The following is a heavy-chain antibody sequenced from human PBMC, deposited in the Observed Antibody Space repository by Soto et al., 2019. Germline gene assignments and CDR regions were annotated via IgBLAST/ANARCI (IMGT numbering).Heavy chain of an antibody. Sequence: SETLSLTCAVYGGSFSGYYWSWIRQPPGKGLEWIGEINHSGSTNYNPSLKSRVTISVDTSKNQFSLKLSSVTAADTAVYYCARGVGYYGSGSYYNYYYYYYMDVWGKGTTVTVSS. J-gene: IGHJ6*03. CDR2: INHSGST. D-gene: IGHD3-10*01. CDR3: ARGVGYYGSGSYYNYYYYYYMDV. V-gene: IGHV4-34*01. CDR1: GGSFSGYY.